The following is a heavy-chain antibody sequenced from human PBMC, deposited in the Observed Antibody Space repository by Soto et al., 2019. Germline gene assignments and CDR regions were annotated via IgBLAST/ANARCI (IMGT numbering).Heavy chain of an antibody. CDR1: GYSFTSYW. CDR2: IFPGDSDT. Sequence: GESLKISRKSSGYSFTSYWIGWVRQVPGEGLEGGGSIFPGDSDTRYSPSFQGQVTISADKSISTAYLQWSSLKASDTAMYYCARLGGYCSGGSCYRRRYNWFDPWGQGTLVTVSS. J-gene: IGHJ5*02. V-gene: IGHV5-51*01. CDR3: ARLGGYCSGGSCYRRRYNWFDP. D-gene: IGHD2-15*01.